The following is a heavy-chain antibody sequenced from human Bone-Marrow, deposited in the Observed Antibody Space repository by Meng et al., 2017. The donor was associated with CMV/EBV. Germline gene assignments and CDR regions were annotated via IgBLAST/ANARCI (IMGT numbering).Heavy chain of an antibody. Sequence: ASVKVSCKASGYTFTSYDINWVRQATGQGLEWRGWMNPNSGNTGYAQKLQGRVTMTRNTSITTAYRELSSLRAEDTAVYYCATGRVVVWGRIVGAMCYWGQGTLVTVSS. V-gene: IGHV1-8*01. CDR1: GYTFTSYD. CDR3: ATGRVVVWGRIVGAMCY. CDR2: MNPNSGNT. J-gene: IGHJ4*02. D-gene: IGHD1-26*01.